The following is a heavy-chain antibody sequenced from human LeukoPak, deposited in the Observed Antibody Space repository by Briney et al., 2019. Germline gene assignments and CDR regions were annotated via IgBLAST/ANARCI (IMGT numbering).Heavy chain of an antibody. D-gene: IGHD4-17*01. CDR3: ARPTHDYGDYYPFDY. J-gene: IGHJ4*02. CDR2: INAGNGNT. V-gene: IGHV1-3*01. CDR1: GYTFTSYA. Sequence: GASVKVSCKASGYTFTSYAMHWVRQAPGQRLEWMGWINAGNGNTKYPQKFQGRVTITRDTSASTAYMELSSLRSEDTAVYYCARPTHDYGDYYPFDYWGQGTLVTVSS.